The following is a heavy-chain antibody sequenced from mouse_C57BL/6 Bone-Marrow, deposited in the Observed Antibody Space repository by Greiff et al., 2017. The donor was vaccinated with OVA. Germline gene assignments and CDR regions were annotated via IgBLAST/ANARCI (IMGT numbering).Heavy chain of an antibody. CDR2: IRNKANGYTT. J-gene: IGHJ3*01. CDR1: GFTFTDYY. D-gene: IGHD2-4*01. Sequence: EVKLVESGGGLVQPGGSLSLSCAASGFTFTDYYMSWVRQPPGKALEWLGFIRNKANGYTTEYSASVKGRFTISRDNSQSILYLQMNALRAEDSATYYCARSGDYAPFAYWGQGTLVTVSA. CDR3: ARSGDYAPFAY. V-gene: IGHV7-3*01.